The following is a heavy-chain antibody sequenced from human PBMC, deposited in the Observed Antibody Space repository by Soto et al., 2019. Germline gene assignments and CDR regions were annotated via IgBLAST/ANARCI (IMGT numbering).Heavy chain of an antibody. D-gene: IGHD2-15*01. CDR1: GFTFSTYA. CDR3: ARLTVGGGFDY. Sequence: EVQLLESGGGLVQPGGSLRLSCAASGFTFSTYAMTWVRQAPGKGLEWVSVISGSGGKTYYAGSVKGRFTIFRDNSKNTLFLQLTTLRAEDTAIFYCARLTVGGGFDYWCQGILVTVSS. J-gene: IGHJ4*02. V-gene: IGHV3-23*01. CDR2: ISGSGGKT.